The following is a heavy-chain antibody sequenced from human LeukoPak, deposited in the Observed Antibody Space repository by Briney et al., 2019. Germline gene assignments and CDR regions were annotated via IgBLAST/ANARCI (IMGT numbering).Heavy chain of an antibody. D-gene: IGHD3-22*01. J-gene: IGHJ3*02. V-gene: IGHV1-2*02. CDR1: GYTFTGYY. CDR2: INPNSGGT. CDR3: AREITYFYDSGGYWDAFDI. Sequence: ASVKVSCKASGYTFTGYYMHWVRQAPGQGLEWMGWINPNSGGTNYAQKFQGRVTMTRDTSISTAYMELSRLRSEDTAVYYCAREITYFYDSGGYWDAFDIWGQGTMVTVSS.